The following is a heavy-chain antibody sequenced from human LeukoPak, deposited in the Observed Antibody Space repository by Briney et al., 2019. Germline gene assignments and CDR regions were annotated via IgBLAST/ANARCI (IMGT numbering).Heavy chain of an antibody. V-gene: IGHV4-30-2*01. D-gene: IGHD6-19*01. J-gene: IGHJ4*02. Sequence: SETLSLTCTVSGGSISSSSYSWSWIRQPPGKGLEWIGYIYHSGSTYYNPSLKSRVTISVDRSKNQFSLKLSSVTAADTAVYYCASSPWLGHYFDYWGQGTLVTVSS. CDR1: GGSISSSSYS. CDR3: ASSPWLGHYFDY. CDR2: IYHSGST.